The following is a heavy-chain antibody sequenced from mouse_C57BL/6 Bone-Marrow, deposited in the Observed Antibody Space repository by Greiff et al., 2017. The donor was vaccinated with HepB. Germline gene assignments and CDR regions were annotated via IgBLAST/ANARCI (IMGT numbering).Heavy chain of an antibody. Sequence: VQLQQSGAELARPGASVKMSCKASGYTFTSYTMHWVKQRPGQGLEWIGYINPSSGYIKYNQKFKDKATLTADKSSSTAYMQLSSLTSEDSAVYYCARSFYYYGSSPQFGYWGQGTTLTVSS. CDR1: GYTFTSYT. J-gene: IGHJ2*01. CDR2: INPSSGYI. CDR3: ARSFYYYGSSPQFGY. D-gene: IGHD1-1*01. V-gene: IGHV1-4*01.